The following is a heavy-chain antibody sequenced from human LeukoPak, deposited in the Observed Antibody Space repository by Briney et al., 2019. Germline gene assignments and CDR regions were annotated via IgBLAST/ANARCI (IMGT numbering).Heavy chain of an antibody. CDR1: GGSISSYY. V-gene: IGHV4-59*01. CDR3: ARDLGYSSGWYDY. Sequence: PSETLSLTCTVSGGSISSYYWSWIRQPPGKGLEWIGYIYYSGSTSYNPSLKSRVTMSVDTSRNQFSLKLSSVTAADTAMYYCARDLGYSSGWYDYWGQGTLVTVSS. J-gene: IGHJ4*02. D-gene: IGHD6-19*01. CDR2: IYYSGST.